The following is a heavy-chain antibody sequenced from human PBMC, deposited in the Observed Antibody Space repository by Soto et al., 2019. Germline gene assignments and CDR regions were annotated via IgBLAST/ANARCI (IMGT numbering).Heavy chain of an antibody. Sequence: QVQLVESGGGVVQPGRSLSLSCAGSGFTFSSYGMHWDRQAPGKGLEWVAVIWYDASNKYYADSVKGRFTISRDNSNNTLYLQMNSLRADDTAVYYCARGQKRWQWLTRCGRGTLVTVSS. CDR2: IWYDASNK. D-gene: IGHD6-19*01. J-gene: IGHJ4*02. V-gene: IGHV3-33*01. CDR1: GFTFSSYG. CDR3: ARGQKRWQWLTR.